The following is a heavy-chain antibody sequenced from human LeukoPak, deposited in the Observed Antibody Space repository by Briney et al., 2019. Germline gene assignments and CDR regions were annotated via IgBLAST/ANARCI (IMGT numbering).Heavy chain of an antibody. CDR1: GGSFSGYY. D-gene: IGHD2-2*01. CDR3: ARGRGYRSSTSCYLRFDP. Sequence: SETLSLTCAVYGGSFSGYYWSWIRQPPGKGLEWIGEINHSGSTNYNPSLKSRVTISVDTSKNQFSLKLSSVTAADTAVYYCARGRGYRSSTSCYLRFDPWGQGTLVTVSS. J-gene: IGHJ5*02. CDR2: INHSGST. V-gene: IGHV4-34*01.